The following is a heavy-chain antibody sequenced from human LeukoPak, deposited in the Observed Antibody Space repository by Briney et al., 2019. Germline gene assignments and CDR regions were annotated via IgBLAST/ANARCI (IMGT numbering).Heavy chain of an antibody. CDR2: ISWNSDSI. V-gene: IGHV3-9*01. Sequence: GGSLRLSCAASGFTFGDYAMHWVRQAPGKGLEWVSGISWNSDSIGYADSVKGRLTISRDNAKNSLYLQMNSLRAEDTAVYYCASTGDYYDSSGYYGYWGQGTLVTVSS. CDR3: ASTGDYYDSSGYYGY. CDR1: GFTFGDYA. D-gene: IGHD3-22*01. J-gene: IGHJ4*02.